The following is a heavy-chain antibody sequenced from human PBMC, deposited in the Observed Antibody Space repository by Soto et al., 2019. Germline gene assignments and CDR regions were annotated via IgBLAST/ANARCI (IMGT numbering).Heavy chain of an antibody. D-gene: IGHD6-13*01. CDR1: GFTFSSYW. Sequence: GGSLRLSCAASGFTFSSYWMGWVRQAPGKGLEWVANIKQFGSEKSFVDSVKGRFTISRDNAKNSLYLQLNSLRAEDTAVFYCARDLVYGPGIAAAGTEGYYYYGMDVWGQGTTVTVSS. CDR2: IKQFGSEK. CDR3: ARDLVYGPGIAAAGTEGYYYYGMDV. J-gene: IGHJ6*02. V-gene: IGHV3-7*05.